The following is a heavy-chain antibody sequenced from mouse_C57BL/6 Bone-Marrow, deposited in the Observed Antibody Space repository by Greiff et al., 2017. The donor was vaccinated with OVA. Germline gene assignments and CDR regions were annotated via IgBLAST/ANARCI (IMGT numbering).Heavy chain of an antibody. Sequence: QVQLQQSGAELVRPGASVKLSCKASGYTFTDYYINWVKQRPGQGLEWIARIYPGSGNTYYNEKFKGKATLTAEKSSSTAYMQLSSLTSEDSAVYFCARGDYYGSSYLYFDYWGQGTTLTVSS. CDR3: ARGDYYGSSYLYFDY. V-gene: IGHV1-76*01. CDR2: IYPGSGNT. J-gene: IGHJ2*01. CDR1: GYTFTDYY. D-gene: IGHD1-1*01.